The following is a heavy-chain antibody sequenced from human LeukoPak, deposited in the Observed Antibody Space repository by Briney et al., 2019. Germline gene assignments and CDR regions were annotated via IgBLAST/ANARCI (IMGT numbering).Heavy chain of an antibody. CDR2: IYYSGST. V-gene: IGHV4-59*11. D-gene: IGHD6-25*01. CDR1: GGSISSHY. Sequence: SETLSLTCTVSGGSISSHYWSWIRQPPGKGLEWIGYIYYSGSTNYNPSLKSRVTISVDTSKNQFSLKLSSVSAADTAVYYCARYHQRLNWFDPWGQGTLVTVSS. CDR3: ARYHQRLNWFDP. J-gene: IGHJ5*02.